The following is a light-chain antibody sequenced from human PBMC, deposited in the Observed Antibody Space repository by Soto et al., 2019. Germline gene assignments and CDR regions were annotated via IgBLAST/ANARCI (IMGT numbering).Light chain of an antibody. J-gene: IGLJ3*02. CDR3: CSYAGSSTVV. Sequence: QSALTQPASVSGSPGQSITISCTGTSSDVGSYNLVSWYQQHPGKAPKLILYEVIKRPSGISNRFSGSKSGNAASLTISGLQAEDEADYYCCSYAGSSTVVFGGGTKLTVL. V-gene: IGLV2-23*02. CDR1: SSDVGSYNL. CDR2: EVI.